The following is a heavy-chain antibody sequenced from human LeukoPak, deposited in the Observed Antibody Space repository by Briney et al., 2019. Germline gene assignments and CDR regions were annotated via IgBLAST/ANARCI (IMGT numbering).Heavy chain of an antibody. CDR1: GFTFSSYA. V-gene: IGHV3-23*01. D-gene: IGHD3-3*01. CDR2: MNGGGDER. J-gene: IGHJ4*02. CDR3: ANDWRSGPGDALFDY. Sequence: GGSLRLSCAASGFTFSSYAMSWVRQAPGKGLEWVSVMNGGGDERFYADSVKGRFTISRDNSKNTLYLQMNDLRAEDTAVYYCANDWRSGPGDALFDYWGQGTLVTVSS.